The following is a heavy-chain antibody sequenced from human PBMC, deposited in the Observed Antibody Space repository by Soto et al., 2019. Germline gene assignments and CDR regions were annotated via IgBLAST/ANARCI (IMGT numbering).Heavy chain of an antibody. CDR3: ARETYDILPGPLSYGMDV. V-gene: IGHV1-18*01. D-gene: IGHD3-9*01. Sequence: QVQLVQSGAEVKKPGASVKVSCKASGYTFTSYGISWVRQAPGQGLKWMGWISAYNGNTNYAQKLQGRVTMTTDTSTSTAYMELRSLRSDDTAVYYCARETYDILPGPLSYGMDVWGQGTTVTVSS. CDR1: GYTFTSYG. J-gene: IGHJ6*02. CDR2: ISAYNGNT.